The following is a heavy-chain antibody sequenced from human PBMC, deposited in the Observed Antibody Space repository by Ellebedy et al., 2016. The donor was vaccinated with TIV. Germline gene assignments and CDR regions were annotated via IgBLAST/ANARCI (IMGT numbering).Heavy chain of an antibody. CDR1: GGSLSNNPYY. Sequence: SETLSLTCTVSGGSLSNNPYYWGWIRQPPGKGLEWIGTIYYSGNTYYNPSLKSRVTISVDTSMNRFSLELKSVTAADTAVYYCARNVLIFTFDKCYFDLWGRGTLVTVSS. CDR3: ARNVLIFTFDKCYFDL. D-gene: IGHD3/OR15-3a*01. J-gene: IGHJ2*01. CDR2: IYYSGNT. V-gene: IGHV4-39*01.